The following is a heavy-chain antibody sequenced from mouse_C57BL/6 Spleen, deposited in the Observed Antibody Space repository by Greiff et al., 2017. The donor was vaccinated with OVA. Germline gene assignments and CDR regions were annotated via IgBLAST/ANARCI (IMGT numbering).Heavy chain of an antibody. J-gene: IGHJ4*01. CDR3: TSSDYDDGGYYAMDY. CDR1: GYAFSSSW. Sequence: QVQLQQSGPELVKPGASVKISCKASGYAFSSSWMNWVKQRPVHGLEWIGAIDTETGGTAYNQKFKGKAILTADKSSSTAYMELRSLTSEDSAVYYCTSSDYDDGGYYAMDYWGQGTSVTVSS. CDR2: IDTETGGT. V-gene: IGHV1-15*01. D-gene: IGHD2-4*01.